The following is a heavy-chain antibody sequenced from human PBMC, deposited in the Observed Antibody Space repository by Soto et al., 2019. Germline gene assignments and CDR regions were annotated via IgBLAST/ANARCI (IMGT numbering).Heavy chain of an antibody. V-gene: IGHV2-5*02. J-gene: IGHJ5*02. CDR1: AFSLRTRGVG. CDR2: IYWDDDK. CDR3: AHGDGSYYDSSGRRGFDP. D-gene: IGHD3-22*01. Sequence: SGPTLVNPTQTLTLTCTFSAFSLRTRGVGVGWIRQPPGKALEWLALIYWDDDKRYNPSLKSRLTITKDTSRNQVVLTMTNMYPVDTGTYYCAHGDGSYYDSSGRRGFDPWGQ.